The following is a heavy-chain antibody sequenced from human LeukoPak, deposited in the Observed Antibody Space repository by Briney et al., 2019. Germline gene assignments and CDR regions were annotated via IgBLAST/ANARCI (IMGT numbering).Heavy chain of an antibody. D-gene: IGHD3-3*01. V-gene: IGHV1-2*02. CDR1: GYTFTGYY. CDR3: ARVGVGITIFGVARAFDY. J-gene: IGHJ4*02. Sequence: ASVKVSCKASGYTFTGYYMHWVRQAPGQGLEWMGWIDPNSGGTNYAQKFQGRVTITADESTSTAYMELSSLRSEDTAVYYCARVGVGITIFGVARAFDYWGQGTLVTVFS. CDR2: IDPNSGGT.